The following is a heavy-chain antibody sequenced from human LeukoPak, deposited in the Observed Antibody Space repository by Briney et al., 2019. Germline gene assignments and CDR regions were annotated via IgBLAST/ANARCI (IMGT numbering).Heavy chain of an antibody. J-gene: IGHJ4*02. CDR3: ARDTPVFTFDY. CDR2: IYHSGST. V-gene: IGHV4-38-2*02. Sequence: SETLSLTCTVSGGSISSYYWSWIRQPPGKGLEWIGSIYHSGSTYYNPSLKSRVTISVDTSKNQFSLKLSSVTAADTAVYYCARDTPVFTFDYWGQGTLVTVSS. CDR1: GGSISSYY.